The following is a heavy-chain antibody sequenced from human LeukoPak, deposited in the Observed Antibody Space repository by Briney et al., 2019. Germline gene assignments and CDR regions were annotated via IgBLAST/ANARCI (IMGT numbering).Heavy chain of an antibody. CDR3: ARDRAVVPAANWFDP. CDR1: GGSISSSSYY. J-gene: IGHJ5*02. V-gene: IGHV4-39*07. Sequence: SETLSLTCTVSGGSISSSSYYWGWIRQPPGKGLERIGSIYYSGSTYYNPSLKSRVTISVDTSKNQFSLKLSSVTAADTAVYYCARDRAVVPAANWFDPWGQGTLVTVSS. D-gene: IGHD2-2*01. CDR2: IYYSGST.